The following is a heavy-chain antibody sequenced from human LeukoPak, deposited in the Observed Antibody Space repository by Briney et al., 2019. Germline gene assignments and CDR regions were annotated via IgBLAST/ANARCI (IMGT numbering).Heavy chain of an antibody. CDR2: ISWDGDTT. D-gene: IGHD1-26*01. CDR1: GFKFDDYG. V-gene: IGHV3-43D*03. CDR3: AXGVGATYPYYFDY. J-gene: IGHJ4*02. Sequence: TGGSLRLSCAASGFKFDDYGMHWVRQAPGKGLEWVSLISWDGDTTYYADSVKGRFTISRDNSKNSLDQQMNSLRAEDTALYYCAXGVGATYPYYFDYWDQXTXVTVXS.